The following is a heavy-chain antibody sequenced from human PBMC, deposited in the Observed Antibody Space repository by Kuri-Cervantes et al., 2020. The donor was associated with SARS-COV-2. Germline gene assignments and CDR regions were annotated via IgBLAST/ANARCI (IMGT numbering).Heavy chain of an antibody. V-gene: IGHV3-21*01. CDR3: ASLDHGLGSYYHTFPHDY. D-gene: IGHD3-10*01. CDR1: GFTLSSHT. J-gene: IGHJ4*02. Sequence: GESLKISCAASGFTLSSHTMNWVRQAPGKGLEWVSSISSSSSYIFYADSVKGRFTISRDNAKNSLYLQMNSLRAADTAVYYCASLDHGLGSYYHTFPHDYWGLGTQVTVSS. CDR2: ISSSSSYI.